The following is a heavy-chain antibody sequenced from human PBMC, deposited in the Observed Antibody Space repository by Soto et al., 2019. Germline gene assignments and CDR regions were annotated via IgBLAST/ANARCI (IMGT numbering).Heavy chain of an antibody. CDR2: IIPIFGTA. CDR1: GGTFSSYA. Sequence: QVQLVQSGAEVKKPGSSVKVSCKACGGTFSSYAISWVRQAPGQGLEWMGGIIPIFGTANYAHKFQGRVTITADESTSTAYMELSSLRSEDTAVYYCAREGGSGSYRYYGMDVWGQGTTVTVSS. J-gene: IGHJ6*02. CDR3: AREGGSGSYRYYGMDV. D-gene: IGHD3-10*01. V-gene: IGHV1-69*12.